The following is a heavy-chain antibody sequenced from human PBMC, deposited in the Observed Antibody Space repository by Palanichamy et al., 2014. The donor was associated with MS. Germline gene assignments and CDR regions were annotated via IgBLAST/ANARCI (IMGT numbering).Heavy chain of an antibody. CDR2: ISASGGGT. J-gene: IGHJ6*02. CDR3: AKPPQERRYFYYGMDV. D-gene: IGHD1-1*01. Sequence: EVQLVESGGGLEQPGGSLRLSCAASGFTFSSSTMSWVRQAPGKGLEWVSTISASGGGTYYADSVKGRFTISRDNSKNMLYLQMNSLRAEDTAVYYCAKPPQERRYFYYGMDVWGQGTTVTVSS. CDR1: GFTFSSST. V-gene: IGHV3-23*04.